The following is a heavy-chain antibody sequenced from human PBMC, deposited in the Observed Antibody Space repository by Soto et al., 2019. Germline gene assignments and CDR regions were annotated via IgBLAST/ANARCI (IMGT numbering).Heavy chain of an antibody. D-gene: IGHD3-22*01. CDR2: IRSKAYGGTT. V-gene: IGHV3-49*03. J-gene: IGHJ3*02. CDR1: GFTFGDYA. Sequence: GGSLRLSCTASGFTFGDYAMSWFRQAPGKGLEWVGFIRSKAYGGTTVYAASVKGRFTISRDDSKSIAYLQMNSLKAEDTAVYYCTREAHYYDSSGYLSNDAFDIWCQGTMVTVSS. CDR3: TREAHYYDSSGYLSNDAFDI.